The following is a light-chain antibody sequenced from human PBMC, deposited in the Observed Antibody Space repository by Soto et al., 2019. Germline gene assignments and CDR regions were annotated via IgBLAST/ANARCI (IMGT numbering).Light chain of an antibody. J-gene: IGLJ7*01. CDR1: SSNIGSNY. V-gene: IGLV1-47*01. CDR2: RNN. CDR3: AAWDDSLSGPV. Sequence: QSALTQPPSASGTPGQRVTISCSGSSSNIGSNYVYWYQQLPGTAPKLLIYRNNQRPSGVPDRFSGSKSGTSASLAISGLRSEDEADYYCAAWDDSLSGPVFGGGTQLTFL.